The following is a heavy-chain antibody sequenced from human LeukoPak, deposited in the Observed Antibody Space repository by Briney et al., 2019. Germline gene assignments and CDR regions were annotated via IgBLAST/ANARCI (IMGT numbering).Heavy chain of an antibody. V-gene: IGHV4-34*08. J-gene: IGHJ4*02. D-gene: IGHD1-26*01. CDR2: THYGGNT. CDR3: AGRVGATIWTGMEF. Sequence: GSLRLSCAASGFTLSDYCMSWIRQPPGKGLEWIGSTHYGGNTYYNPSLNSRVTISVDTSKKQFSLKLTSVTAADTAVYYCAGRVGATIWTGMEFWGQGTLVTVSS. CDR1: GFTLSDYC.